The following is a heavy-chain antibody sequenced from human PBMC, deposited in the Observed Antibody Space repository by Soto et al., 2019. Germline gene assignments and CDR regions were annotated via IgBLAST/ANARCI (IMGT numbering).Heavy chain of an antibody. J-gene: IGHJ5*02. V-gene: IGHV3-21*01. CDR3: ARDGARGRYCSGTSCYRPNWFDP. CDR2: ISSSSSYI. D-gene: IGHD2-2*01. CDR1: GFTSSSFS. Sequence: GGSLRLSCAAFGFTSSSFSMNWVRQAQGKGLEWVSSISSSSSYIYYADSVKGRFTISRDNAKNSLYLQMNSLRAEDTAVYYCARDGARGRYCSGTSCYRPNWFDPWGQGTLVTVSS.